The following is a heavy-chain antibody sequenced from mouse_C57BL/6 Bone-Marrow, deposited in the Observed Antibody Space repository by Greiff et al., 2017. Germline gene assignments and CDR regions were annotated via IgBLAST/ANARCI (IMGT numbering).Heavy chain of an antibody. CDR1: GFTFSDAW. Sequence: EVKVVESGGGLVQPGGSMKLSCAASGFTFSDAWMDWVRQSPEKGLEWIALIRNKANNHATYYAESVKGRFTISRDDSKSSVYLQMNSLRPEDTGIYYCTGWERVRFAYWGQETLVTVSA. J-gene: IGHJ3*01. V-gene: IGHV6-6*01. CDR2: IRNKANNHAT. CDR3: TGWERVRFAY. D-gene: IGHD3-3*01.